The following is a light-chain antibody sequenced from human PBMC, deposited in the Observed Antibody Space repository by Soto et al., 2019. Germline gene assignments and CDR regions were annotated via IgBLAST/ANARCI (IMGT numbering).Light chain of an antibody. V-gene: IGKV3-15*01. J-gene: IGKJ1*01. Sequence: IVLTQSPATLSVSPGERATLSCRASQSVSSDLAWYHQKPGQAPRLLIYGASTRATGIPARFSGSGSGTEFILTINSLQSEDFAVYYCQQYNNWPRTFGQGTKVDIK. CDR2: GAS. CDR1: QSVSSD. CDR3: QQYNNWPRT.